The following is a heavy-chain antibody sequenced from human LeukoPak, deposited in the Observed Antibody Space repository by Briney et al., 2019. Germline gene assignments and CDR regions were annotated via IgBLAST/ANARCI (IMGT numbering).Heavy chain of an antibody. V-gene: IGHV4-38-2*02. CDR2: IYHSGST. Sequence: SETLSLTCTVSGYSISSGYYWGWIRQPPGKGLEWIGSIYHSGSTYYNPSLKSRVTMSVDTSKNQFSLKLSSVTAADTAVYYCAREPVGYCSGGGCYDDALDIWGQGTMVTVSS. CDR1: GYSISSGYY. J-gene: IGHJ3*02. CDR3: AREPVGYCSGGGCYDDALDI. D-gene: IGHD2-15*01.